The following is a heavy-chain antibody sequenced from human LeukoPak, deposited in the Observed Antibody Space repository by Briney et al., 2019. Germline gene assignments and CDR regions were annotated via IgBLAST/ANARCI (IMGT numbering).Heavy chain of an antibody. D-gene: IGHD3-22*01. J-gene: IGHJ4*02. CDR2: INSDGSST. CDR1: GFTFSSYW. V-gene: IGHV3-74*01. Sequence: PGGSLRLSCAASGFTFSSYWMHWVRQAPGKGLVWVSRINSDGSSTSYADSVKGRFTISRDNSKNTLYLQMNSLRAEDTAVYYCARDSHDSSGYYYGPPIYYFDYWGQGTLVTVSS. CDR3: ARDSHDSSGYYYGPPIYYFDY.